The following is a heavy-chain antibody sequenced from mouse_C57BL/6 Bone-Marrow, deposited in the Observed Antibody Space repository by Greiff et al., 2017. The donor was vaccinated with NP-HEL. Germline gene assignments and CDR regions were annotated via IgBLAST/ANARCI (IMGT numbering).Heavy chain of an antibody. Sequence: VQLQQSGAELVRPGASVTLSCKASGYTFTDYEMHWVKQTPLHGLEWIGAIDPETGGTAYNQKFKGKAILTADKSSSTAYMELRSLTSEDSAVYYSTRDGTWYIDDWGTGTTVTVSS. V-gene: IGHV1-15*01. CDR2: IDPETGGT. CDR1: GYTFTDYE. CDR3: TRDGTWYIDD. D-gene: IGHD4-1*01. J-gene: IGHJ1*03.